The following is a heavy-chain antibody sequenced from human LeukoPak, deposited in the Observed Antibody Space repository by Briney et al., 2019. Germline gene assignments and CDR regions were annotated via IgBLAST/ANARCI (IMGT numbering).Heavy chain of an antibody. J-gene: IGHJ5*02. Sequence: GGSLRLSCAASGFTFSSYSMNWVRQAPGKGLEWVSSISSSSSYIYYADSVKGRFTISRDNAKNSLYLQMNSLRAEDTAVYYCARGMKYCYDSSGWSRWFDPWGQGTPVTVSS. D-gene: IGHD3-22*01. CDR2: ISSSSSYI. V-gene: IGHV3-21*01. CDR3: ARGMKYCYDSSGWSRWFDP. CDR1: GFTFSSYS.